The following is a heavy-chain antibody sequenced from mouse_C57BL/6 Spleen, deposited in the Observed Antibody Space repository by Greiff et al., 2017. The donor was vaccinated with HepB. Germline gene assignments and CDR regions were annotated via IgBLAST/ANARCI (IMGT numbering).Heavy chain of an antibody. J-gene: IGHJ2*01. V-gene: IGHV1-50*01. CDR1: GYTFTSYW. Sequence: QVQLKQSGAELVKPGASVKLSCKASGYTFTSYWMQWVKQRPGQGLEWIGEIDPSDSYTNYNQKFKGKATLTVDTSSSTAYMQLSSLTSEDSAVYYCARKNSYYFDYWGQGTTLTVSS. CDR2: IDPSDSYT. CDR3: ARKNSYYFDY.